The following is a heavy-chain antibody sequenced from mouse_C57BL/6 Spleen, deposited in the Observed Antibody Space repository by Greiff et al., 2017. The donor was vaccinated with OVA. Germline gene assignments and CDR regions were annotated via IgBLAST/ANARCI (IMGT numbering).Heavy chain of an antibody. J-gene: IGHJ3*01. CDR1: GYTFTDYE. CDR3: TRPVTRAWFAY. Sequence: QVQLQQSGAELVRPGASVTLSCKASGYTFTDYEMHWVKQTPVHGLEWIGAIDPETGGTAYNQKFKGKAILTADKSSSTAYMELRSLTSEDSAVYYCTRPVTRAWFAYWGQGTLVTVSA. V-gene: IGHV1-15*01. CDR2: IDPETGGT. D-gene: IGHD2-12*01.